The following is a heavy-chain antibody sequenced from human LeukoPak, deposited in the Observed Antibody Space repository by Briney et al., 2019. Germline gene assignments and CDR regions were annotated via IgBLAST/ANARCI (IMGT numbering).Heavy chain of an antibody. D-gene: IGHD6-13*01. Sequence: ASVKVSCKASGYTFTSYGISWVRQAPGQGLEWMGWISAYNGNTNYAQKLQGRVTMTTDTSTSTAYMELRSLRSDDTAVYYCAREKINSSSYLVDEYFQHWGQGTLVTVSS. J-gene: IGHJ1*01. CDR2: ISAYNGNT. V-gene: IGHV1-18*01. CDR3: AREKINSSSYLVDEYFQH. CDR1: GYTFTSYG.